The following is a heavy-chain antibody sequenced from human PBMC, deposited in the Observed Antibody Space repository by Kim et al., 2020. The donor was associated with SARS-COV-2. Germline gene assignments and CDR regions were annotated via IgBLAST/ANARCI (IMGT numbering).Heavy chain of an antibody. J-gene: IGHJ3*01. CDR2: IIPVFGTT. D-gene: IGHD3-22*01. Sequence: SVKVSCKVFGGTFTSYAINCVRQAPGQGLEWMGGIIPVFGTTTYAQKFQGRLTITADESTSSAYMELSSLRSEDTAVYYCVAYYYDSSGYYLAFDVWGQGTMVTVSS. CDR3: VAYYYDSSGYYLAFDV. CDR1: GGTFTSYA. V-gene: IGHV1-69*13.